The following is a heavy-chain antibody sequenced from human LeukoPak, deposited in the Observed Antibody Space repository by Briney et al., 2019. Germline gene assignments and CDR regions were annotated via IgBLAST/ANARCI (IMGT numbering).Heavy chain of an antibody. V-gene: IGHV3-21*01. D-gene: IGHD2-15*01. Sequence: PGGSLRLSCAASGFTFSRYSMNWVRQAPGKGLEWVSSISSSSSYIYYADSVKARFTISRDNAKHPLYLQMNSLRAEDTAVYYCAAAKGRDAEFDYWGQGTLVTVSS. CDR3: AAAKGRDAEFDY. J-gene: IGHJ4*02. CDR2: ISSSSSYI. CDR1: GFTFSRYS.